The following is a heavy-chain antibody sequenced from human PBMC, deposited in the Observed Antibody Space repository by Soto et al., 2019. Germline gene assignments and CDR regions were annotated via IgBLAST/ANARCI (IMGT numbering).Heavy chain of an antibody. J-gene: IGHJ4*02. CDR1: GYTFTSYY. CDR2: INPSGVST. V-gene: IGHV1-46*01. CDR3: ARDASLVGAYYYDSSGYYPQYYFDY. Sequence: ASVKVSCKASGYTFTSYYMHWVRQAPGQGLEWMGIINPSGVSTSYAQKFQGRVTMTRDTSTSTVYMELSSLRSEDTAVYYCARDASLVGAYYYDSSGYYPQYYFDYWGQGTLVPVSS. D-gene: IGHD3-22*01.